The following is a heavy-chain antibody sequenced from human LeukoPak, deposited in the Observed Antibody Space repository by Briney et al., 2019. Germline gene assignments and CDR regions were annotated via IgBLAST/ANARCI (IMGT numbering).Heavy chain of an antibody. Sequence: GGSLRLSCAASGFTFSTYSMNWVRQAPGKGLEWVSYISSSSDTIYYTDSVRGRFTISRDNARNSLYLQTNSLRDEDTAVYYCARGSSGWEGYGMDVWGQGTTVTVSS. J-gene: IGHJ6*02. CDR3: ARGSSGWEGYGMDV. D-gene: IGHD6-19*01. CDR1: GFTFSTYS. CDR2: ISSSSDTI. V-gene: IGHV3-48*02.